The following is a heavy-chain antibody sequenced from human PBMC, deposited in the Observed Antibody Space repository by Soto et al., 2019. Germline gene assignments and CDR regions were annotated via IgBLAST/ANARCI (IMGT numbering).Heavy chain of an antibody. CDR2: FYSGST. CDR1: GASISSRSSY. Sequence: SETLSLTCIVSGASISSRSSYWGWIRQPPGKGLEWVGTFYSGSTYNNPSLKSRVTISVDTSKNQFSLKLSSVAAEDTAIYYCATTRGVAVGGSFDHWGQGTLVTVSS. V-gene: IGHV4-39*01. CDR3: ATTRGVAVGGSFDH. D-gene: IGHD6-13*01. J-gene: IGHJ5*02.